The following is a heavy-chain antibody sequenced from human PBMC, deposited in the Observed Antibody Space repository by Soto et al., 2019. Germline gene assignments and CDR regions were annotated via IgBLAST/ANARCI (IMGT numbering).Heavy chain of an antibody. Sequence: GGSLRLSCAASGFTFSSYWMSWVRQAPGKGLEWVANIKQDGSEKYYVDSVKGRFTISRDNAKNSLYLQMNSLRAEDTAVYYCARDHPIVVVPAASRGYYYYYMDVWGKGTTVTVSS. J-gene: IGHJ6*03. CDR3: ARDHPIVVVPAASRGYYYYYMDV. CDR2: IKQDGSEK. D-gene: IGHD2-2*01. V-gene: IGHV3-7*01. CDR1: GFTFSSYW.